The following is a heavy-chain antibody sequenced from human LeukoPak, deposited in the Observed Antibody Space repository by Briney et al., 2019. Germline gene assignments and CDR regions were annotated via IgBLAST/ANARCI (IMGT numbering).Heavy chain of an antibody. D-gene: IGHD2-15*01. Sequence: QPGGSLRLSCAASGFTFSSYAMSWVRQAPGKGLEWVSVIYSGGSTYYADSVKGRFTISRDNSKNTLYLQMNSLRAEDTAVYYCARETHAATFYYYMDVWGKGTTVTVSS. CDR3: ARETHAATFYYYMDV. CDR2: IYSGGST. CDR1: GFTFSSYA. V-gene: IGHV3-66*02. J-gene: IGHJ6*03.